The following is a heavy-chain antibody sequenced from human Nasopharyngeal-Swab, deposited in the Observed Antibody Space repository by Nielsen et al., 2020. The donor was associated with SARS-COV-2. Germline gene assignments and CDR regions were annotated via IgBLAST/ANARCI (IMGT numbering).Heavy chain of an antibody. CDR1: GFTFSSYW. D-gene: IGHD3-16*01. CDR3: ARVDVHDAFDV. CDR2: MNSDGSRT. V-gene: IGHV3-74*01. J-gene: IGHJ3*01. Sequence: GESLKISCAASGFTFSSYWMHWVRQAPGEGLEWVSRMNSDGSRTSYADSVKGRFTISRDNAKNTLYLQMNSLRAEDTAVYYCARVDVHDAFDVWGQGTMVTVSS.